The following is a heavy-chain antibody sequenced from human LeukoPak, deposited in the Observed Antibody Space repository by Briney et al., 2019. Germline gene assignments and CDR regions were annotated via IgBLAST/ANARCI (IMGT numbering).Heavy chain of an antibody. V-gene: IGHV3-49*03. Sequence: GGSLRLSCTASGFTFGDYAMSWFRQAPGKGLEGVGFIRSKAYGGTTEYAASVKGRFTISRDDSKSIAYLQMNSLKTEDTAVYYCTSAYCGGDCYWADYWGQGTLVTVSS. CDR2: IRSKAYGGTT. D-gene: IGHD2-21*02. J-gene: IGHJ4*02. CDR1: GFTFGDYA. CDR3: TSAYCGGDCYWADY.